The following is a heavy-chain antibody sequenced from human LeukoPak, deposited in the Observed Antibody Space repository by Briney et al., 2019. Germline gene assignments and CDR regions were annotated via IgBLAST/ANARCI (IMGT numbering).Heavy chain of an antibody. CDR1: GFTFSDYY. J-gene: IGHJ4*02. CDR2: ISSSGSTI. V-gene: IGHV3-11*01. CDR3: AKDIGAEYYDSSGYPDY. Sequence: GGSLRLSCAASGFTFSDYYMSWIRQAPGKGLEWVSYISSSGSTIYYADSVKGRFTISRDNAKNSLYLQMNSLRAEDTAVYYCAKDIGAEYYDSSGYPDYWGQGTLVTVSS. D-gene: IGHD3-22*01.